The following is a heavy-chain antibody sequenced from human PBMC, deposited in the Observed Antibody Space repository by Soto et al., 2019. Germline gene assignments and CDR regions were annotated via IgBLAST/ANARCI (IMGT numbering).Heavy chain of an antibody. Sequence: RRLSCAASGFTFSNYWMHWVRQVPGKGLVWVSRIDNDGSRTSYADSVKGRFTISRDNAQNTLYLQMNSLRAEDTAVYYCARDVQFQSFDYWGQGTLVTVSS. D-gene: IGHD4-4*01. CDR2: IDNDGSRT. CDR1: GFTFSNYW. J-gene: IGHJ4*02. CDR3: ARDVQFQSFDY. V-gene: IGHV3-74*01.